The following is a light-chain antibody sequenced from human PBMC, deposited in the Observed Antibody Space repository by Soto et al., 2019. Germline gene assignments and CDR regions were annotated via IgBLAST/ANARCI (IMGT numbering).Light chain of an antibody. Sequence: EIVMTQSPATLSVSPGERATLSCRASQSVSINDLAWYQQKPGQAPRLLIYGASIRATGIPDRFSGSGSGTDFNLTISRWETEDIAVYYCQQYGRSSWTFGQGTKVDIK. CDR1: QSVSIND. J-gene: IGKJ1*01. CDR2: GAS. V-gene: IGKV3-20*01. CDR3: QQYGRSSWT.